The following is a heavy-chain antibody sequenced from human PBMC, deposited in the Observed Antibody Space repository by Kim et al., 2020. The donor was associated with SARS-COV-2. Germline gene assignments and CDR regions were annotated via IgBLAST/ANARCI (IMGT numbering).Heavy chain of an antibody. Sequence: SETLSLTCAVYGGSFSGYYWSWIRQPPGKGLEWIGEINHSGSTNYNPSLKSRVTISVDTSKNQFSLKLSSVTAADTAVYYCARGDIVVVPAAYYYYYGMDVWGQGTTVTVSS. J-gene: IGHJ6*02. CDR2: INHSGST. CDR1: GGSFSGYY. CDR3: ARGDIVVVPAAYYYYYGMDV. V-gene: IGHV4-34*01. D-gene: IGHD2-2*01.